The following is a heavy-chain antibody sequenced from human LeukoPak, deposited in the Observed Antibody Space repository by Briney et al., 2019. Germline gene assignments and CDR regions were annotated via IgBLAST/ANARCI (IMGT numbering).Heavy chain of an antibody. Sequence: GGSLRLSCAASGFAFSSYTMNWVRQAPGKGLEWVSSISSSGSYIYYADSLKGRFTVSRDNAKNSLYLQMNSLRAGGTAVYYCARVIPVAGYYYYGLDVWGQGTTVTVSS. J-gene: IGHJ6*02. V-gene: IGHV3-21*06. D-gene: IGHD6-19*01. CDR1: GFAFSSYT. CDR2: ISSSGSYI. CDR3: ARVIPVAGYYYYGLDV.